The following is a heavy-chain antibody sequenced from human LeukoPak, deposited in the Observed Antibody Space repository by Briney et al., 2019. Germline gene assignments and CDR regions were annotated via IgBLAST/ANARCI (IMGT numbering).Heavy chain of an antibody. CDR3: ARAGIYGSGSYSPNWFDP. J-gene: IGHJ5*02. CDR1: GGSISSGDYY. CDR2: IYYSGST. D-gene: IGHD3-10*01. Sequence: PSQTLSLTCTVSGGSISSGDYYWSWIRQPPGKGLEWIGYIYYSGSTYYNPSLMSRVTISVDTSKNQFSLKLSSVTAADTAVYYCARAGIYGSGSYSPNWFDPWGQGTLVTVSS. V-gene: IGHV4-30-4*08.